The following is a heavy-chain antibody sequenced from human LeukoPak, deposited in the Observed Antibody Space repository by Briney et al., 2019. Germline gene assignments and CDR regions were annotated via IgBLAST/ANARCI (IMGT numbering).Heavy chain of an antibody. CDR3: ARIFDV. J-gene: IGHJ4*02. V-gene: IGHV4-61*08. CDR2: IFYNGKT. CDR1: GASFRSGGQY. Sequence: SETLSLTCTLSGASFRSGGQYWGWIRQTPGKGLEWIGDIFYNGKTNYNPSLKSRVTISLDTSRSQFSLRLSSVTASDTGVYYSARIFDVWGRGTLVTVSS.